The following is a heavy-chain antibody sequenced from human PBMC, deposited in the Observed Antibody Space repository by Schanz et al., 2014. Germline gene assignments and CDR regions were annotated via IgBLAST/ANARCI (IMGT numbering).Heavy chain of an antibody. CDR3: AKARRKSNCSGGRCFHYAYYGMDV. J-gene: IGHJ6*02. Sequence: PGGSLRLSCAASGFTFGSYGMSWVRQGPGKGLEWVSALSGSGGSTYYADSVKGRFTISRDNAKNSLYLQMNSLRAEDTAVFYCAKARRKSNCSGGRCFHYAYYGMDVWGQGTTVTVSS. CDR2: LSGSGGST. D-gene: IGHD2-15*01. V-gene: IGHV3-23*01. CDR1: GFTFGSYG.